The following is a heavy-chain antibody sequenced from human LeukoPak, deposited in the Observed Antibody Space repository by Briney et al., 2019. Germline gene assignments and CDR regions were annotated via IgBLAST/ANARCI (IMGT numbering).Heavy chain of an antibody. CDR2: IYYSGST. J-gene: IGHJ5*02. D-gene: IGHD4-23*01. CDR3: ARGLIYGGKGGFDP. V-gene: IGHV4-59*01. Sequence: PSETLSLTCTVSGGSISSYYWSWIRQPPGKGLEWIGYIYYSGSTNYNPSLKSRVTISVDTSKNQFSLKLSSVTAADTAVYYCARGLIYGGKGGFDPWGQGTLVTVSS. CDR1: GGSISSYY.